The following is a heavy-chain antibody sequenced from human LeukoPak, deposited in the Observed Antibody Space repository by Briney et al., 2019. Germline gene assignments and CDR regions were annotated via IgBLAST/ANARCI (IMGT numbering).Heavy chain of an antibody. D-gene: IGHD3-9*01. CDR1: GYTLTELS. V-gene: IGHV1-24*01. CDR3: ATHGLNDILTGYCDY. CDR2: FDPEDGET. Sequence: VASVKVSCKVSGYTLTELSMHWVRQAPGKGLEWMGGFDPEDGETIYAQKFQGRVTMTEDTSTDTAYMELSSLRSEDTAVYYCATHGLNDILTGYCDYWGQGTLVTVPS. J-gene: IGHJ4*02.